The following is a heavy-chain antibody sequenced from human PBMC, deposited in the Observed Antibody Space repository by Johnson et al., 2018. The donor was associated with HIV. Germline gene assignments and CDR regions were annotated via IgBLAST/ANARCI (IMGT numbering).Heavy chain of an antibody. CDR1: GFTFSSYA. J-gene: IGHJ3*02. V-gene: IGHV3-30-3*01. CDR3: ARDEGIVVVSHAFDI. Sequence: QVQLVESGGGVVQTGRSLRLSCAASGFTFSSYAMHWVRQAPGKGLEWVAVISYDGSNKYYADSVKGRFTISRDNSKNTLYLQMNSLRAEDTAVYYCARDEGIVVVSHAFDIWGQGTMVTVSS. CDR2: ISYDGSNK. D-gene: IGHD6-19*01.